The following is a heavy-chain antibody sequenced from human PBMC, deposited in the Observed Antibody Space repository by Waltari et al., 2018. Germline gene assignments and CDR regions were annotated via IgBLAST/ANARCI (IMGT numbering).Heavy chain of an antibody. CDR1: GGSISSSSYY. D-gene: IGHD5-18*01. CDR2: IYYSGST. J-gene: IGHJ6*02. V-gene: IGHV4-39*07. CDR3: ARERVDTAMVTYYYYGMDV. Sequence: QLQLQESGPGLVKPSETLSLTCTVSGGSISSSSYYWGWIRQPPGKGLEWIGSIYYSGSTHYNPSLKSRVTISVDTSKNQFSLKLSSVTAADTAVYYCARERVDTAMVTYYYYGMDVWGQGTTVTVSS.